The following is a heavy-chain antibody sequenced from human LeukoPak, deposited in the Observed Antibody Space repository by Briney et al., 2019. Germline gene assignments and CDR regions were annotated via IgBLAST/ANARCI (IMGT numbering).Heavy chain of an antibody. D-gene: IGHD3-10*01. CDR1: GYTFTSYG. CDR2: ISAYNGNT. V-gene: IGHV1-18*01. CDR3: ARGFTMVRGVSYYYYGMVV. J-gene: IGHJ6*02. Sequence: ASVKVSCKASGYTFTSYGISWVRQAPGQGLEWMGWISAYNGNTNYAQKLQGRVTMTTDTSTSTAYMELRSLRSDDTAVYYCARGFTMVRGVSYYYYGMVVWGQGTTVTVSS.